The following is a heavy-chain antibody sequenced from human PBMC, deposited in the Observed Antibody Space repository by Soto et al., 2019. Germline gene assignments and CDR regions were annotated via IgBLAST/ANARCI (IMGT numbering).Heavy chain of an antibody. CDR3: ARDTKSGSYSLDY. Sequence: GESLRLSCAASGFTFSSYAMHWVRQAPGKGLEYVSAISSNGGSTYYANSVKGRFTISRDNSKNTLYLQMGSLRAEDMAVYYCARDTKSGSYSLDYWGQGTLVTVSS. CDR2: ISSNGGST. D-gene: IGHD1-26*01. V-gene: IGHV3-64*01. J-gene: IGHJ4*02. CDR1: GFTFSSYA.